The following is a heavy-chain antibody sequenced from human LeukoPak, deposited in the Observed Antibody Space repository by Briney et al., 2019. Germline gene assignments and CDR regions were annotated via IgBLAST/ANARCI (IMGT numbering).Heavy chain of an antibody. D-gene: IGHD3-22*01. J-gene: IGHJ4*02. CDR1: GFTFSSYA. V-gene: IGHV3-23*01. Sequence: QPGGSLRLSCAASGFTFSSYAMSWVRQAPGKGLEWVSAISGGGSSTYYADSVKGRFTISRDNSKNALYLQMNSLRAEDTAVYYCAKAYYDGSGYYPLFDYWGQGTLVTVSS. CDR2: ISGGGSST. CDR3: AKAYYDGSGYYPLFDY.